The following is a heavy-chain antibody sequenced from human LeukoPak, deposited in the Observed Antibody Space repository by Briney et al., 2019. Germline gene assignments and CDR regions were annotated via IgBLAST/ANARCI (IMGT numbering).Heavy chain of an antibody. CDR1: GYTFTSYG. D-gene: IGHD6-13*01. CDR3: ARDPPLNSRRENAFDI. CDR2: ISAYNGNT. J-gene: IGHJ3*02. Sequence: VASVKVSCKASGYTFTSYGISWVRQAPGQGLEWMGWISAYNGNTNYAQKLQGRVTMTTDTSTSTAYTELRSLRSDDTAVYYCARDPPLNSRRENAFDIWGQGTMVTVSS. V-gene: IGHV1-18*01.